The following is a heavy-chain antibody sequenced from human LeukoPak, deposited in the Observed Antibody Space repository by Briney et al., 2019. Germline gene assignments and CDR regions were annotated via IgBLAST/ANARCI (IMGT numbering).Heavy chain of an antibody. Sequence: ASVTVSCTASGYTFTSYAMHWVRQAPGQRLEWMGWINAGNGNTKYSQKFQGRVTITRDTSASTAYMELSSLRSEDTAVYYCARDGPDSSGHVKSLSFDYWGQGTLVTVSS. CDR1: GYTFTSYA. V-gene: IGHV1-3*01. J-gene: IGHJ4*02. CDR3: ARDGPDSSGHVKSLSFDY. D-gene: IGHD6-19*01. CDR2: INAGNGNT.